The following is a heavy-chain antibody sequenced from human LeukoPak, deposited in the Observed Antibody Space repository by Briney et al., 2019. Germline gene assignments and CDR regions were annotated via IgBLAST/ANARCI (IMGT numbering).Heavy chain of an antibody. J-gene: IGHJ6*04. CDR1: GYTFTSYY. CDR2: INPSGGST. CDR3: ASGAWVGYDYVWGHDSYYGMDV. Sequence: ASVKVSCKASGYTFTSYYMHWVRQAPGHGLEWMGIINPSGGSTSYAQKFQGRVTMTRDTSTSTVYMELSSLRSEDTAVYYCASGAWVGYDYVWGHDSYYGMDVWGKGTTVTVSS. V-gene: IGHV1-46*01. D-gene: IGHD3-16*01.